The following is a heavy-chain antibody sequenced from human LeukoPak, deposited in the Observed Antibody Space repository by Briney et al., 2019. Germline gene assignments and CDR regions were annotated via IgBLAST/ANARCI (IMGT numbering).Heavy chain of an antibody. D-gene: IGHD5-12*01. CDR3: AREWHHVFDY. Sequence: SETLSLTCTVFAASIKTYSWSCIRQPAGKGLEWIGHIYTRGSANYNPSLKSRVTMSVDTSKNQFSLRLSSVTAADTAIYYCAREWHHVFDYWGQGILVTVSS. CDR1: AASIKTYS. J-gene: IGHJ4*02. CDR2: IYTRGSA. V-gene: IGHV4-4*07.